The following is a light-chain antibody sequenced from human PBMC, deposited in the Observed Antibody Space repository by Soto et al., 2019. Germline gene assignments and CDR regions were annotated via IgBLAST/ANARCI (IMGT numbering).Light chain of an antibody. CDR2: AAS. CDR1: QSISSY. CDR3: QQSYSTPYT. J-gene: IGKJ2*01. V-gene: IGKV1-39*01. Sequence: DIQMTQSQSSLSASVGDRVTITCRSSQSISSYLNWYQQKPGKAPNLLIYAASSLQSGVPSRFSGSGSGTDFTLTISSLQPEDCATYYWQQSYSTPYTCGQGTKLEIK.